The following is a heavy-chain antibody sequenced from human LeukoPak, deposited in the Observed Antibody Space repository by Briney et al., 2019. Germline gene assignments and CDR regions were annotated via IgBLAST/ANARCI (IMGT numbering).Heavy chain of an antibody. Sequence: GGSLGPSCAASGFTFSSYAMSWVRQAPGKGLEWVSAISGSGGSTYYADSVKGRFTISRDNSKNTLYLQMNSLRAEDTAVYYCAKSLGVRDYYYDSSGYYYFDYWGQGTLVTVSS. CDR1: GFTFSSYA. V-gene: IGHV3-23*01. D-gene: IGHD3-22*01. CDR3: AKSLGVRDYYYDSSGYYYFDY. CDR2: ISGSGGST. J-gene: IGHJ4*02.